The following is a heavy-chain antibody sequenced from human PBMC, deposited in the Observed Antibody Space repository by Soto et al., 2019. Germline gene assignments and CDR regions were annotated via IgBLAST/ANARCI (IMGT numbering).Heavy chain of an antibody. Sequence: PSETLSLTCTVTGGSMASGDQYWTWIRQPPGKGLEWIGYIYYSGSTYYNPSLKSRVTISVDTSKNQFSLKLSSVTAADTAVYYCARVLAAAANPDWFDPWGQGTLVTVSS. V-gene: IGHV4-30-4*08. CDR3: ARVLAAAANPDWFDP. D-gene: IGHD6-13*01. J-gene: IGHJ5*02. CDR2: IYYSGST. CDR1: GGSMASGDQY.